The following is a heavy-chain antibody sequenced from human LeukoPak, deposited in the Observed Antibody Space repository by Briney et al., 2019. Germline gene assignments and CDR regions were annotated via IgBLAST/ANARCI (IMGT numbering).Heavy chain of an antibody. J-gene: IGHJ3*02. CDR2: IYYSGST. Sequence: SETLSLTCTVSGGSISSYYWSWIRQPPGKGLEWIGYIYYSGSTYYNPSLKSRVTISVDTSKNQFSLKLSSVTAADTAVYYCARHHLGAFDIWGQGTMVTVSS. V-gene: IGHV4-59*04. CDR3: ARHHLGAFDI. CDR1: GGSISSYY.